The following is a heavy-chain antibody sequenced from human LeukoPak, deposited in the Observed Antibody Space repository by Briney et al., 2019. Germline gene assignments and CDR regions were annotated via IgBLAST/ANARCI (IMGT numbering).Heavy chain of an antibody. CDR1: GFTFSSYE. Sequence: GGSLRLSCAASGFTFSSYEMNWVRQAPGKGLEWVSYISSVGTTIYYADSVKGRFTISRDNAKNSLYLQMNSLRAEDTAIYYCARCSGGYYFDYWGQGTLVIVSS. V-gene: IGHV3-48*03. CDR2: ISSVGTTI. J-gene: IGHJ4*02. D-gene: IGHD2-15*01. CDR3: ARCSGGYYFDY.